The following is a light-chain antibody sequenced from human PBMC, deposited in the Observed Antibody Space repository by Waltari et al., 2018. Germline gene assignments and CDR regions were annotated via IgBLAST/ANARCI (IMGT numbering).Light chain of an antibody. Sequence: QSALTQPPSVSGSPGQSVTISSSGTGSDIGSYNRVTWYQQSPGTAPRLMIYEVNSRPSGVPDRFSGSKSGNTASLTISGLQAEDEADYYCSSYTTSTTQVFGTGTKVTVL. CDR2: EVN. J-gene: IGLJ1*01. CDR1: GSDIGSYNR. V-gene: IGLV2-18*02. CDR3: SSYTTSTTQV.